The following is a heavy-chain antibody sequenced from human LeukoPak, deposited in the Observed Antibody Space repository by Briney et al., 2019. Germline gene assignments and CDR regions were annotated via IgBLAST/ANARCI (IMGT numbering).Heavy chain of an antibody. Sequence: SETLSLTCTVSGGSISSYYWSWVRQPAGKGLEWIGRIYTSGNTNYNPSLKGRVTMSVDTSKNQFSLKLSSVTAADTAVYYCASRSTEGDFLPYWGQGTLVTVSS. CDR3: ASRSTEGDFLPY. CDR1: GGSISSYY. J-gene: IGHJ4*02. D-gene: IGHD2-21*02. CDR2: IYTSGNT. V-gene: IGHV4-4*07.